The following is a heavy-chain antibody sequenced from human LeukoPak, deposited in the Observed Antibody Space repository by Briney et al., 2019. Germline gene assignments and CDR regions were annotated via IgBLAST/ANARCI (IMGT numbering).Heavy chain of an antibody. V-gene: IGHV3-11*04. CDR2: ISSSGSTI. Sequence: AGGSLRLSCAASGSTISDYYMSWIRQAPGKGLEWVSYISSSGSTIYYADSVKGRFTISRDNAKNSLYLQMNSLRAEDTAVYYCARLDVMDYGDYLTNKYYFDYWGQGTLVTVSS. CDR3: ARLDVMDYGDYLTNKYYFDY. J-gene: IGHJ4*02. D-gene: IGHD4-17*01. CDR1: GSTISDYY.